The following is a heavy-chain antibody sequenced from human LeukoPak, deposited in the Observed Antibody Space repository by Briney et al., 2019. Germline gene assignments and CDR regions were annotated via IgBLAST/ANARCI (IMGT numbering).Heavy chain of an antibody. CDR1: GYTFTGYY. CDR3: ARDHRPYCSSTSCYPDY. Sequence: GASVKVSCKASGYTFTGYYMHWVRQAPGQGLEWMGWINPNSGGTNYAQKFQGRVTMTRDTSISTAYMELSRLRSDDTAVYYCARDHRPYCSSTSCYPDYWGQGTLVTVSS. V-gene: IGHV1-2*02. CDR2: INPNSGGT. J-gene: IGHJ4*02. D-gene: IGHD2-2*01.